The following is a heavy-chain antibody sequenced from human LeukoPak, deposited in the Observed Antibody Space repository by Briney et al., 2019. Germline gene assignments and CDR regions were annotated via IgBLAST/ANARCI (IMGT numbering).Heavy chain of an antibody. J-gene: IGHJ5*02. D-gene: IGHD3-10*01. Sequence: GGSLRLSCAASGFTFSDYYMSWVRQAPGKGLEWVSAISGSGGSTYYADPVKGRFTISRDNSKNTLYLQMNSLRAEDTAVYYCAKDPLYYYGSGSPLYNWFDPWGQGTLVTVSS. V-gene: IGHV3-23*01. CDR3: AKDPLYYYGSGSPLYNWFDP. CDR1: GFTFSDYY. CDR2: ISGSGGST.